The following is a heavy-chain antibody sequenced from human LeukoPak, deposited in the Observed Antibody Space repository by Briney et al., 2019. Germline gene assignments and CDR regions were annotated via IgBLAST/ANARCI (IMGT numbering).Heavy chain of an antibody. CDR1: GFTFSSYS. V-gene: IGHV3-21*01. Sequence: PGGSLRLSCAASGFTFSSYSMNWVRQAPGKGLEWVSSISSSSSYIYYADSVKGRFTISRDNAKNSLYLQMNSLRAEDTAVYYCARVISSGYAFDYWGQGTLVTVSS. CDR2: ISSSSSYI. D-gene: IGHD3-22*01. CDR3: ARVISSGYAFDY. J-gene: IGHJ4*02.